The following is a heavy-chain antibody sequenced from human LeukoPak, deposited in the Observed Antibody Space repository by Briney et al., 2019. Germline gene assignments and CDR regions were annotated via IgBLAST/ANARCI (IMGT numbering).Heavy chain of an antibody. CDR3: ARRRSTGFYPWYFVL. Sequence: PSETLSLTCTVSGGSISSYFWSWVRQPPGKRLEWIGYISYSGGTNYNPSLKSRVTISVDTSKNQFSLNLSSVTAADTSVYYCARRRSTGFYPWYFVLWVRGTLVTVSS. D-gene: IGHD3-22*01. J-gene: IGHJ2*01. CDR1: GGSISSYF. V-gene: IGHV4-59*01. CDR2: ISYSGGT.